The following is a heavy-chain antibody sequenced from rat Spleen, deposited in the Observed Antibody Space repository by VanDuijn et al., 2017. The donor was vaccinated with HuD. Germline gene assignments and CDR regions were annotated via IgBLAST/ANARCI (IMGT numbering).Heavy chain of an antibody. D-gene: IGHD1-9*01. CDR3: ARPTTGIPFNY. V-gene: IGHV5-31*01. Sequence: VQLKESGPGLVQTTQTLSVTCTVSGFSLTSYGVHWVRPAPGKGLEWIASISTARCITYYPASVKGRFTISRDIANRTLYLRMNSLRSEDTATYYCARPTTGIPFNYWGQGVMVTVSS. CDR2: ISTARCIT. J-gene: IGHJ2*01. CDR1: GFSLTSYG.